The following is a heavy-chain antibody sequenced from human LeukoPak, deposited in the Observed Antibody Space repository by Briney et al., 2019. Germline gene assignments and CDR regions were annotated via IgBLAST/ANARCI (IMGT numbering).Heavy chain of an antibody. J-gene: IGHJ4*02. CDR2: ISSSSSYI. CDR1: GFTFSSYS. V-gene: IGHV3-21*01. D-gene: IGHD3-22*01. Sequence: KTGGSLRLSCAASGFTFSSYSMNWVRQAPGKGLEWVSSISSSSSYIYYADSVKGRFTISRDNAKNSLYLQMNSLRAEDTAVYYCAREVNYYDSIGLLGYWGQGTLVTVSS. CDR3: AREVNYYDSIGLLGY.